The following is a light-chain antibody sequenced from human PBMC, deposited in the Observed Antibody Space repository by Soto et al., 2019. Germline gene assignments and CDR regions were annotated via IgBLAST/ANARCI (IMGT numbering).Light chain of an antibody. CDR1: SSNIGAGYD. V-gene: IGLV1-40*01. CDR2: GNN. CDR3: QSYDSSLSGYV. Sequence: QSVLTQPPSVSGAPGQRLTISCTGSSSNIGAGYDVHWYRQPPGTAPKLLIFGNNNRPSGVPDRFSGSKSGTSASLAITGLQAEDEADYYCQSYDSSLSGYVFGTGTKLTV. J-gene: IGLJ1*01.